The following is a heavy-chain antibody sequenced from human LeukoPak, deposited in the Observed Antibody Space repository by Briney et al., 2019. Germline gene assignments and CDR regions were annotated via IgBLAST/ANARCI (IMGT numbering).Heavy chain of an antibody. CDR1: GGSISSYY. V-gene: IGHV4-59*01. CDR2: IYYSGST. D-gene: IGHD3-22*01. Sequence: SETLSLTCTVSGGSISSYYWSWIRQPPGKGLEWIGYIYYSGSTNYNPSLKSRVTISVDTSKNQFSLKLSSVTAADTAVYYCARGYYDSSGYGTDYWGQGTLVTVSS. J-gene: IGHJ4*02. CDR3: ARGYYDSSGYGTDY.